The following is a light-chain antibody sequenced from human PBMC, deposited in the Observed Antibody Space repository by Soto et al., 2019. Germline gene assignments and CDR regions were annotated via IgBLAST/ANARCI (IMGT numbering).Light chain of an antibody. CDR2: EVI. CDR3: SSYTNSDTWV. V-gene: IGLV2-14*01. CDR1: SSDVGGYSY. J-gene: IGLJ3*02. Sequence: QSALTQPASVSGSSGQSITISCTGSSSDVGGYSYVSWYQQYPGKAPKLMIYEVINRPSGVSNRFSGSKSGNTASLTISGLQADDEADYYCSSYTNSDTWVFGGGTKLTVL.